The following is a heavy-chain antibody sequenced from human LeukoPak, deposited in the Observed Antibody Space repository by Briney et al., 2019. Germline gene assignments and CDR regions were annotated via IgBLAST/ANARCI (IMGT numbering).Heavy chain of an antibody. D-gene: IGHD1-20*01. J-gene: IGHJ4*02. CDR1: GFTFSSYS. CDR2: ISSSSSYI. CDR3: AKGSNWNDEFDY. Sequence: GGSLRLSCAASGFTFSSYSMNWVRQAPGKGLEWVSSISSSSSYIYYADSVKGRFTISRDNAKNSLYLQMNSLRAEDTAVYYCAKGSNWNDEFDYWGQGTLVTVSS. V-gene: IGHV3-21*01.